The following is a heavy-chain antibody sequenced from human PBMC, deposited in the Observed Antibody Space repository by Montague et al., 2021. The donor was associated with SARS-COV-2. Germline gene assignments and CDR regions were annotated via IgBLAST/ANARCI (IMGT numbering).Heavy chain of an antibody. CDR1: GGSFSTYS. V-gene: IGHV4-34*01. D-gene: IGHD3-10*01. J-gene: IGHJ6*03. CDR2: IHHGGST. CDR3: ARLGDGVVPSPILGVGPYYSYYNMEV. Sequence: SETLSLTCAVHGGSFSTYSWNWIRQPPGKGLEWIGEIHHGGSTNYNPSLKSRVTISADTSKNQFSLKLTSVAAADTAVYYCARLGDGVVPSPILGVGPYYSYYNMEVWGNGTTVPVS.